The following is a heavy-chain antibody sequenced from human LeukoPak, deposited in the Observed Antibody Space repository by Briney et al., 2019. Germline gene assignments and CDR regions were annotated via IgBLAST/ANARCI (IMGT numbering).Heavy chain of an antibody. J-gene: IGHJ4*02. CDR2: ISNSGST. D-gene: IGHD3-9*01. Sequence: SETLSLTCSVSGASINNHHWSWIRQSPGKGLEWIGCISNSGSTYYSASLKSRVTISVDTSKNHFSLNLRSVTAADTALYYCARYNTLKRRFSAVNYSGEGTLVTVSS. CDR1: GASINNHH. V-gene: IGHV4-59*11. CDR3: ARYNTLKRRFSAVNY.